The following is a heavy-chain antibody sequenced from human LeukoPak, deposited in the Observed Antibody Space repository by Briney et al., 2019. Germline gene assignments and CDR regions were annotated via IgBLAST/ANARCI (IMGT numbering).Heavy chain of an antibody. D-gene: IGHD2-15*01. CDR1: EFTFSSYS. CDR2: IGSSSTSI. Sequence: GGSLRLSCAAPEFTFSSYSMNWVRQAPGKGLEWVSSIGSSSTSIYYAGSVKGRFTISRDNAKNSLYLQMNSLRAEDSAVYYCAREHSEAFDIWGQGTMVTVSS. V-gene: IGHV3-21*01. J-gene: IGHJ3*02. CDR3: AREHSEAFDI.